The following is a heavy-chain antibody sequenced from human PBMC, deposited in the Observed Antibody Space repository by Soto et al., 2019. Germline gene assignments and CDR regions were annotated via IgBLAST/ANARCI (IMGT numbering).Heavy chain of an antibody. J-gene: IGHJ4*02. V-gene: IGHV5-51*01. CDR2: IYPGDSDT. CDR1: GYSFTSYW. CDR3: ARLTLDICSGGSCYAFDY. Sequence: EVQLVQSGAEVKKPGESLKISCKGSGYSFTSYWIGWVRQMPGKGLEWMGIIYPGDSDTRYSPSFQGQVTISADKSISTAYLQWSSLKASDTAMYYCARLTLDICSGGSCYAFDYWGQGTLVTVSS. D-gene: IGHD2-15*01.